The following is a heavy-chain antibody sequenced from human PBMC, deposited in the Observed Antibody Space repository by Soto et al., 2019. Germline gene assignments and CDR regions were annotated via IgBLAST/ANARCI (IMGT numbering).Heavy chain of an antibody. V-gene: IGHV1-8*01. J-gene: IGHJ6*02. Sequence: ASVKLSGKASGYALTVDDVSWGRQATGQGLKWPGWMNPNSGNTGYAQKFQGRVTMTRNTSISTAYTELRSLRSDDTAVYYCAKTVADYSGSGSRSPNYHYYGLDVWGQGTTVTVSS. CDR1: GYALTVDD. CDR3: AKTVADYSGSGSRSPNYHYYGLDV. CDR2: MNPNSGNT. D-gene: IGHD3-10*01.